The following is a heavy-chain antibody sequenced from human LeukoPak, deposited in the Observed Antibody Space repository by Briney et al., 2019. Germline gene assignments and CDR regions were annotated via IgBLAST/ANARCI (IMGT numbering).Heavy chain of an antibody. J-gene: IGHJ4*02. CDR2: ISGSGGST. CDR1: GFTFSSYA. V-gene: IGHV3-23*01. CDR3: AKDPVSSVAGT. D-gene: IGHD6-19*01. Sequence: GGSLRLSCAASGFTFSSYAMSWVRQAPGKGLEWVSAISGSGGSTYYADSVKGRFTISRDNSKNTLYLQMNSLRAEDTAVYHCAKDPVSSVAGTWGQGTLVTVSS.